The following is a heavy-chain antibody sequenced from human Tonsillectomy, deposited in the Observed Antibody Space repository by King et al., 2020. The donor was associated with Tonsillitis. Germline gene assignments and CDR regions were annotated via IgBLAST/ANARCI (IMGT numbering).Heavy chain of an antibody. V-gene: IGHV3-11*01. CDR2: NSRCGRTL. CDR1: GFTVSDYY. J-gene: IGHJ4*02. CDR3: ARGVGRGRYGDYVDY. D-gene: IGHD1-26*01. Sequence: VQLVESGGGLVKPGGSLRLSCAASGFTVSDYYMSWIRQAPGKGLDLVSYNSRCGRTLYYADSVKGLLTISRDNAKNSLYLQMNSLRAEDTAVYYCARGVGRGRYGDYVDYWGQGTLVTVSS.